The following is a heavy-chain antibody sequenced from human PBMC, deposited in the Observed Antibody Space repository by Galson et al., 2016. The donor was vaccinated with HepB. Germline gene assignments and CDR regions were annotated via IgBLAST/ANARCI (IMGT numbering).Heavy chain of an antibody. CDR3: ARSGHCSGGACYNSYGMDV. CDR1: GYTFISSP. V-gene: IGHV1-18*04. J-gene: IGHJ6*02. Sequence: SVKVSCKASGYTFISSPISWVRQAPGQGLEWMGWINTDTGDTVSAQKLQGRVTMTTDTSTDTAYMELTSLRSNDTAVYYCARSGHCSGGACYNSYGMDVWGQGDLGHRLL. CDR2: INTDTGDT. D-gene: IGHD2-15*01.